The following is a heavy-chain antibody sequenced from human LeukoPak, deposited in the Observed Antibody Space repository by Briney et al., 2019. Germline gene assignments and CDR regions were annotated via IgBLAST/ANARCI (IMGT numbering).Heavy chain of an antibody. CDR1: GYTFSV. V-gene: IGHV1-18*01. J-gene: IGHJ4*02. D-gene: IGHD2-8*01. CDR2: ISAYNGNT. CDR3: ARDRPGIVQLTPDY. Sequence: ASVKVSCKASGYTFSVMHWVRQAPGQRLEWMGWISAYNGNTNYAQKLQGRVTMTTDTSTSTAYMELRSLRSDDTAVYYCARDRPGIVQLTPDYWGQGTLVTVSS.